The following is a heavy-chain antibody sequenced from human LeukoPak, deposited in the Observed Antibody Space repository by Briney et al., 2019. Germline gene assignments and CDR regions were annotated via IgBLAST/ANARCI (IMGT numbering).Heavy chain of an antibody. D-gene: IGHD3-22*01. CDR3: ARDSSGDQ. Sequence: PGVSLRLSCAASGFTFSTYWMSWVRQAPGKGLEWVANIKGDGSEKYYGVSVKGRFTISRDNAKNSLYLEMNSLRVEDTAVYYCARDSSGDQWGQGTLVTVSS. CDR2: IKGDGSEK. V-gene: IGHV3-7*01. J-gene: IGHJ4*02. CDR1: GFTFSTYW.